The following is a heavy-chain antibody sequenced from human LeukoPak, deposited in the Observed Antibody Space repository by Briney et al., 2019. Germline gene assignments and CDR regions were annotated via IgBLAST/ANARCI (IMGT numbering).Heavy chain of an antibody. CDR2: IRTNGGST. CDR1: GFTFSSYT. D-gene: IGHD3-22*01. Sequence: GGSLRLSCAASGFTFSSYTMHWVRQAPGKGLEYVSSIRTNGGSTYYANSVKGRFTISRDNSKNTLYLQMGSLRAEDMAVYYCARGHYDSSGYYSFDYWGQGTLVTVSS. V-gene: IGHV3-64*01. J-gene: IGHJ4*02. CDR3: ARGHYDSSGYYSFDY.